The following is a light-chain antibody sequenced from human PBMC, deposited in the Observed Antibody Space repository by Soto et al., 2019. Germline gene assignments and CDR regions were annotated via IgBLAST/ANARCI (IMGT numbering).Light chain of an antibody. V-gene: IGKV1-5*03. CDR2: KAS. CDR1: QNVSNW. J-gene: IGKJ2*01. CDR3: QQYSKEPT. Sequence: DVEMTQSPSTLPTSIGDRVTINCRASQNVSNWLAWYQQKPGKAPKLLIYKASRLESGVPSRFSARGSGTDFTLPINSLQSDDFATYFCQQYSKEPTFGRGTNREIK.